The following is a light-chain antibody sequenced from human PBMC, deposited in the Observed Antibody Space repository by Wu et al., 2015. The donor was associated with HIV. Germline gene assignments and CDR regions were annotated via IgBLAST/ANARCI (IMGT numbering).Light chain of an antibody. Sequence: DIQLTQSPSSLSASVGDRVTITCRASQSIKNYLNWYQQKPGKAPKLLIYAGSSVQSGVPSRFSGSGSGTHFTLTISSLQAEDFATYYCQQSYYTPWTFGQGTKVEIK. V-gene: IGKV1-39*01. J-gene: IGKJ1*01. CDR1: QSIKNY. CDR2: AGS. CDR3: QQSYYTPWT.